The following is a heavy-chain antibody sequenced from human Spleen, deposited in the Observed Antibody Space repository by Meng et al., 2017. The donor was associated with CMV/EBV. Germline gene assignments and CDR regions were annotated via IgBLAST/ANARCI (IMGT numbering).Heavy chain of an antibody. Sequence: SGFTFSNYAMTWVRQAPNKGLEWVSGISDSGGSTYYADSVKGRFTISRDNSESTLYLQMTSLRTEDTALYYCAKSLCSGGSCYFDYWGQGTLVTVSS. D-gene: IGHD2-15*01. CDR1: GFTFSNYA. J-gene: IGHJ4*02. CDR3: AKSLCSGGSCYFDY. V-gene: IGHV3-23*01. CDR2: ISDSGGST.